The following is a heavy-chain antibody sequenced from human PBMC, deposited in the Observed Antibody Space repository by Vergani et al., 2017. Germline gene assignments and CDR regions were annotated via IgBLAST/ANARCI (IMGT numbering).Heavy chain of an antibody. CDR2: IYYSGST. D-gene: IGHD3-10*01. CDR1: GGSISSSSYY. Sequence: QLQLQESGPGLVKPSETLSLTCTVSGGSISSSSYYWGWIRQPPGKGLEWIGSIYYSGSTYYNPSLKSRVTISVDTSKNQFSLKLSSVTAADTAVYYCARGTVTMVRGALLIFDYWGQGTLVTVSS. J-gene: IGHJ4*02. V-gene: IGHV4-39*07. CDR3: ARGTVTMVRGALLIFDY.